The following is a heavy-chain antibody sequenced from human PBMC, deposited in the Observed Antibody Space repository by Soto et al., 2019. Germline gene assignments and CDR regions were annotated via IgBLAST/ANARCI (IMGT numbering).Heavy chain of an antibody. CDR3: AEGGTGTIDWFDP. V-gene: IGHV3-23*01. CDR1: GFTFSSYA. Sequence: EVQLLESGGGLVQPGGSLRLSCAASGFTFSSYAMSWVRQAPGKGLEWVSSIRRSGDSTYYADSVKGRFTISRDNPKNTLYLQMNSLIVEDTAVYYCAEGGTGTIDWFDPWGQGTLVTVSS. J-gene: IGHJ5*02. D-gene: IGHD1-1*01. CDR2: IRRSGDST.